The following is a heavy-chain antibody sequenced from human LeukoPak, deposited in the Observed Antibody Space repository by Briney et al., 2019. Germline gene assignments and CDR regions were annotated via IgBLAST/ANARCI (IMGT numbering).Heavy chain of an antibody. J-gene: IGHJ5*02. CDR3: ARRLSSWYRSSWFDP. D-gene: IGHD6-13*01. CDR1: GGSFSGYY. Sequence: SETLSLTCAVYGGSFSGYYWSWIRQPPGKGLEWIGEINHSGSTNYNPSLKSRVTISVDTSKNQFSLKLSSVTAADTAVYYCARRLSSWYRSSWFDPWGQGTLVTVSS. CDR2: INHSGST. V-gene: IGHV4-34*01.